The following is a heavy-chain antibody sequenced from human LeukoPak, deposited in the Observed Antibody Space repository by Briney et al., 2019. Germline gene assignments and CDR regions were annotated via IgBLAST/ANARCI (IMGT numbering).Heavy chain of an antibody. CDR3: ARVPTYYYGSGSRTNWFDP. D-gene: IGHD3-10*01. J-gene: IGHJ5*02. CDR1: GGTFSSYA. V-gene: IGHV1-8*03. Sequence: ASVKVSCKASGGTFSSYAISWVRQAPGQGLEWMGWMNPNSGNTGYAQKFQGRVTITRNTSISTAYMELSSLRSEDTAVYYCARVPTYYYGSGSRTNWFDPWGQGTLVTVSS. CDR2: MNPNSGNT.